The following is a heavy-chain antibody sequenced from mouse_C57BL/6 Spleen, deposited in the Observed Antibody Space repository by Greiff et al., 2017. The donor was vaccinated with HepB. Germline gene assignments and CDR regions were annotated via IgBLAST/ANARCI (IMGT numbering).Heavy chain of an antibody. D-gene: IGHD1-1*01. CDR2: FHPNSGST. J-gene: IGHJ1*03. Sequence: QVQLQQPGAELVKPGASVKLSCKASGYTFTSYWMHWVKQRPGQGLEWIGMFHPNSGSTNYNEKFKSKATLTVDKSSSTAYMQLSSLTSEDAAVYYCARSPFYYGSSYWYFDVWGTGTTVTVSS. CDR1: GYTFTSYW. CDR3: ARSPFYYGSSYWYFDV. V-gene: IGHV1-64*01.